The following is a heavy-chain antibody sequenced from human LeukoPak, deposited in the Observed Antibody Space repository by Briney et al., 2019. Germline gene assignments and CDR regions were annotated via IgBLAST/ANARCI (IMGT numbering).Heavy chain of an antibody. CDR2: ISGSGGST. J-gene: IGHJ3*02. CDR3: AKTYAFDI. CDR1: GFTFSSYG. Sequence: GGSLRLSCAASGFTFSSYGMSWVRQAPGKGLEWVSAISGSGGSTNYADSVKGRFATSRDNSKNTLYLQMSSLRVEDTAVYYCAKTYAFDIWGQGTMVTVSS. V-gene: IGHV3-23*01.